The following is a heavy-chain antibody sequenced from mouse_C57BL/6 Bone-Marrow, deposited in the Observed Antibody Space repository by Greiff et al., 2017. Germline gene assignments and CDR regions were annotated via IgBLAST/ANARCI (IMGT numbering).Heavy chain of an antibody. J-gene: IGHJ4*01. V-gene: IGHV5-6*02. CDR2: ISSGGSYT. CDR1: GFTFSSYG. Sequence: EVKLMESGGDLVKPGGSLKLSCAASGFTFSSYGMSWVRQTPDKRLEWVATISSGGSYTYYPDSVKGRFTISRDNAKNTLYLQMSSLKSEDTAMYYCARRGPLYYGKAMDYCGQGTSVTVSS. D-gene: IGHD2-1*01. CDR3: ARRGPLYYGKAMDY.